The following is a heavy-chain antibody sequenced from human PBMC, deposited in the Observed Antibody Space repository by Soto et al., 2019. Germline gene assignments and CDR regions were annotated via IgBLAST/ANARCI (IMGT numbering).Heavy chain of an antibody. CDR2: INHSGST. CDR1: GGSFSGYF. V-gene: IGHV4-34*01. CDR3: ARDQLRGRYYGIDV. D-gene: IGHD1-26*01. J-gene: IGHJ6*02. Sequence: QVQLQQWGAGLLKPSETLSLTCAVYGGSFSGYFWNWIRQPPGKGLEWIGEINHSGSTNYNPSLKSRGTISVDPSKNQLSLNLSSVTAADTAVYYCARDQLRGRYYGIDVWGQGTTVTVSS.